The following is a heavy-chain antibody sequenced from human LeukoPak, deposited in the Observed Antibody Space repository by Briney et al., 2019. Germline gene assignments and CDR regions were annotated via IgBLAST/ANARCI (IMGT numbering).Heavy chain of an antibody. V-gene: IGHV3-21*01. CDR1: GSTSSSNT. Sequence: PGGSLRPSGAASGSTSSSNTMNWVRQAPGKGLEWASSIISSISYIYYADSVKGRFTISRDNAKNSLYLQMNSLRAEDTAVYYCARVSGYDILTGYYIEGAFDIWGQGTMVTVSS. J-gene: IGHJ3*02. D-gene: IGHD3-9*01. CDR3: ARVSGYDILTGYYIEGAFDI. CDR2: IISSISYI.